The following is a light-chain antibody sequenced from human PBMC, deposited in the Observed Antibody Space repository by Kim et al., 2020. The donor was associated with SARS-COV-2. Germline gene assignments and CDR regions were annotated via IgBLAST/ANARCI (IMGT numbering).Light chain of an antibody. CDR1: QDIYNY. J-gene: IGKJ4*01. CDR3: QKYDSAPLT. Sequence: DIQMTQSPSSLSASIGDRVTVTCRASQDIYNYLAWYQQKPGKVPKLLIYAASALQSEVPSRFSGSGFGTEFTLTISRLQPEDVAIYNCQKYDSAPLTFGGETKVDIK. V-gene: IGKV1-27*01. CDR2: AAS.